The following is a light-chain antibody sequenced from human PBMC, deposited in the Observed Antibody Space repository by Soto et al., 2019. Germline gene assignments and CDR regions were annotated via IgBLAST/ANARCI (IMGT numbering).Light chain of an antibody. CDR2: DAS. Sequence: AIQLTQSPSSLSASVGDRVTITCRASQGISSALAWYQQKPGKPPTLLIYDASTLESGVPSRFSGSGSGTDFTLTISSLQPEDFATYYCQQFNSYPPSLTFGGGTRWIS. CDR1: QGISSA. J-gene: IGKJ4*01. CDR3: QQFNSYPPSLT. V-gene: IGKV1-13*02.